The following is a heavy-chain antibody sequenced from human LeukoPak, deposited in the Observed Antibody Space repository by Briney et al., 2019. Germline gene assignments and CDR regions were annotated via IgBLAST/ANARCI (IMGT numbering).Heavy chain of an antibody. D-gene: IGHD2-21*02. J-gene: IGHJ5*02. CDR3: ARDNSVGETAWWFDP. V-gene: IGHV1-46*01. CDR1: VYSFTSYY. CDR2: INPSGSSA. Sequence: ASVKVSCKASVYSFTSYYMLWVRQAPAAGLEWMGFINPSGSSAAYAQTFQGRLTMPREMFTSTDYMERTSLTSDYMAVYYCARDNSVGETAWWFDPWVQGSHVSVSS.